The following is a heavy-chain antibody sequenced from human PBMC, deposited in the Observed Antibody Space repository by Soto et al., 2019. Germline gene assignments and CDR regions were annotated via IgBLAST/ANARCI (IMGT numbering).Heavy chain of an antibody. CDR2: IIPIFGTA. CDR1: GGTFSSYA. J-gene: IGHJ6*02. Sequence: QVQLVQSGAEVKKPGSSVKVSCKASGGTFSSYAISWVRQAPGQGLEWMGGIIPIFGTANYAQKFQGRVTITANESTSTAYMELSSLRSEDTAVYYCARDPIHCSGGSCYSYYYGMDVWGQGTTVTVSS. CDR3: ARDPIHCSGGSCYSYYYGMDV. V-gene: IGHV1-69*01. D-gene: IGHD2-15*01.